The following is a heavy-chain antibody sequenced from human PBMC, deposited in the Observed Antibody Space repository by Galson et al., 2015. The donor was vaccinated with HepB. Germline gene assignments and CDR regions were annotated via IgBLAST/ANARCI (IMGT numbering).Heavy chain of an antibody. CDR2: ISSSGGST. J-gene: IGHJ4*02. CDR1: GFTFSNYP. D-gene: IGHD5-24*01. V-gene: IGHV3-23*01. CDR3: VKVSTGWLQSEATFDY. Sequence: SLRLSCAASGFTFSNYPMSWVRQAPGKGLEWVSCISSSGGSTYYAGSVKGRFTISRDYSKNTVYLQMNNLRADDTAVYYCVKVSTGWLQSEATFDYWGQGTLVTVSS.